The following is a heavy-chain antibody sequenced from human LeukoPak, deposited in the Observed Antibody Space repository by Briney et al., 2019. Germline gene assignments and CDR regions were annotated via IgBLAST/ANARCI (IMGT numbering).Heavy chain of an antibody. D-gene: IGHD3-9*01. V-gene: IGHV4-39*01. Sequence: SETLSLTCTVSGGSISSSSYYWGWIRQPPGKGLEWIGSIYYSGSTYYNPSLKSRVTISVDTSKNQFSLKLSSVTAADTAVYYCARHPYDILTGYYYYYGMDVWGQGTTVTVSS. CDR2: IYYSGST. J-gene: IGHJ6*02. CDR3: ARHPYDILTGYYYYYGMDV. CDR1: GGSISSSSYY.